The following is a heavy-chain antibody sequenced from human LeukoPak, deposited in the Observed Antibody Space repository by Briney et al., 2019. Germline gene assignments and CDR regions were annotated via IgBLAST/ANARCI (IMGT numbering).Heavy chain of an antibody. Sequence: GASVKVSCKAPGYTFTGYYMHWVRQAPGQGLEWMGWINPNSGGTNYAQKFQGRVTMTRDTSISTAYMELSRLRSDDTAVYYCARGAYYYYYYMDVWGKGTTVTVSS. J-gene: IGHJ6*03. CDR3: ARGAYYYYYYMDV. CDR1: GYTFTGYY. V-gene: IGHV1-2*02. CDR2: INPNSGGT.